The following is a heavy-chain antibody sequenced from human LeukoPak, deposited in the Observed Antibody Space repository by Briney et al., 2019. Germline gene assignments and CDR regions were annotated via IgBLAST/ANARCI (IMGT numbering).Heavy chain of an antibody. CDR3: ARDPVGGSTIFDS. Sequence: PGGSLRLSCAASGFTVSSTYMSWVRQTPGKGLEWVSVIYSGGKVYYIDPVKGRFTISRDTSKNTLYLQMNSLRVEDTAVYFCARDPVGGSTIFDSWGQGTLVTVSS. CDR1: GFTVSSTY. CDR2: IYSGGKV. V-gene: IGHV3-53*01. J-gene: IGHJ4*02. D-gene: IGHD1-26*01.